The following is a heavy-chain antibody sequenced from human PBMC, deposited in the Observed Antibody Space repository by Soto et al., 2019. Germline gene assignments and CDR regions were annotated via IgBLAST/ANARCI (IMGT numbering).Heavy chain of an antibody. Sequence: QITLKESGPTLVKPTQPLTLTCTFSGFSLSTNGVGVGWIRQPPGKALEWLALIYWDDDKRYSQSLKSRLTITKDTSKNQVVLTMTNMDPVDTATYCCGHRRPPYNWFDPWGQGTLVTVSS. J-gene: IGHJ5*02. CDR3: GHRRPPYNWFDP. CDR1: GFSLSTNGVG. V-gene: IGHV2-5*02. CDR2: IYWDDDK.